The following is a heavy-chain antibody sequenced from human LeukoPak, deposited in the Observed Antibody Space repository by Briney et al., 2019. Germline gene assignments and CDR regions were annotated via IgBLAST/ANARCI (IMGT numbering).Heavy chain of an antibody. Sequence: ASVKVSCKASGYTFTSYDINWVRQAAGQGLEWMGWMNFNSDNTDYAQMFQGRVTMTRNTSISTAYMELSNLRSEDTAVYYCARVSGYKFDYWGQGTLVTVSA. CDR3: ARVSGYKFDY. D-gene: IGHD5-12*01. CDR2: MNFNSDNT. V-gene: IGHV1-8*01. J-gene: IGHJ4*02. CDR1: GYTFTSYD.